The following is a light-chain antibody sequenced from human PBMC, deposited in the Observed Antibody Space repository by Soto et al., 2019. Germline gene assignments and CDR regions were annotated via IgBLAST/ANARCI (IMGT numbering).Light chain of an antibody. CDR1: QHISNY. Sequence: DIQMTQSPSSLSASVGDRVTISCRSSQHISNYLNWYQQKPGKAPKLLVYAASTLQSGVPSRFSGSGSGTDFRLTISSLQPEDFATYYCQQSSTIPRTFGQGTKVDLK. J-gene: IGKJ1*01. V-gene: IGKV1-39*01. CDR3: QQSSTIPRT. CDR2: AAS.